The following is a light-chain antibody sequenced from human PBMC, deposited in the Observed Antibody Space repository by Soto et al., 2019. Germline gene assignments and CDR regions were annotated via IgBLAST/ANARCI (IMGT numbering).Light chain of an antibody. CDR2: GAS. J-gene: IGKJ5*01. Sequence: EIVLTQSPGTLSLSPGERATLSCRASQSVSSSYLAWYQQKPGQAPRLLIYGASSRATGIPDRLSGSGSGTDFTLTISRLEPEDFAVYYCQQYGSSLPTFGQGTRLEIK. CDR1: QSVSSSY. CDR3: QQYGSSLPT. V-gene: IGKV3-20*01.